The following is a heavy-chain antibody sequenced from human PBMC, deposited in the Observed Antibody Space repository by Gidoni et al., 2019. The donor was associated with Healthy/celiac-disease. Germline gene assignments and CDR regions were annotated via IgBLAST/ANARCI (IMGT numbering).Heavy chain of an antibody. CDR3: AREPIFGVVTRKGMDV. CDR1: GFPFSSYA. Sequence: QVQLVESGGGVVQPGRSLRLSCAASGFPFSSYAKHWVRQAPGKGLEWVAVISYDGSNKYYADSVKGRFTISRDNSKNTLYLQMNSLRAEDTAVYYCAREPIFGVVTRKGMDVWGQGTTVTVSS. CDR2: ISYDGSNK. V-gene: IGHV3-30-3*01. D-gene: IGHD3-3*01. J-gene: IGHJ6*02.